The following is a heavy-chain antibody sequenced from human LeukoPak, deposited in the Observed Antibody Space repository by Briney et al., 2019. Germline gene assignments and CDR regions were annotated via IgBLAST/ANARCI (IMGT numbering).Heavy chain of an antibody. D-gene: IGHD1-1*01. Sequence: GGSLRLSCVASGFTFSSSWMSWVRKAPGKGLEWVANIKEDGSARYYVDSVKGRFTISRDNAKNSLYLQMRSLRAEDTAIYYCARDPRDDHNSLDSWGQGTQVTVSS. CDR3: ARDPRDDHNSLDS. CDR1: GFTFSSSW. CDR2: IKEDGSAR. V-gene: IGHV3-7*03. J-gene: IGHJ4*02.